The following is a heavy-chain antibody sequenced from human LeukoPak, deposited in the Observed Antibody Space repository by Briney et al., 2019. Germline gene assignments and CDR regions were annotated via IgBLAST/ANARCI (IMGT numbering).Heavy chain of an antibody. V-gene: IGHV4-34*01. CDR3: ARGPPCSSTSCYPKSAVTPKTYHSYGMDV. CDR2: INHSGST. D-gene: IGHD2-2*01. CDR1: GGSFSGYY. Sequence: SETLSLTCAVYGGSFSGYYWSWIRQPPGKGLEWIGEINHSGSTNYNPSLKSRVTISVDTSKNQFSQKLSSVTAADTAVYYRARGPPCSSTSCYPKSAVTPKTYHSYGMDVWGKGTTVTVSS. J-gene: IGHJ6*04.